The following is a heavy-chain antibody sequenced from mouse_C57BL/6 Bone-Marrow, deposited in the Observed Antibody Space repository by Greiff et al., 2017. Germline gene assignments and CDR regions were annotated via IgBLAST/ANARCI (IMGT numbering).Heavy chain of an antibody. D-gene: IGHD2-4*01. CDR2: SRNKANDYTT. V-gene: IGHV7-1*01. CDR1: GFTFSDFY. CDR3: ARDAWYYDDDLGAMDY. J-gene: IGHJ4*01. Sequence: EVMLVESGGGLVQSGRSLRLSCATSGFTFSDFYMEWVRQAPGKGLEWIAASRNKANDYTTVYSAYVKGRIFGSTETSQSNLHLQMNDLRAEDTAIYYCARDAWYYDDDLGAMDYWGKGTSVTVSS.